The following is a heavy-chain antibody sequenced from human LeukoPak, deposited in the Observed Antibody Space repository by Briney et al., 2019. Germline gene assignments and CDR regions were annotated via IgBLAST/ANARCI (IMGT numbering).Heavy chain of an antibody. Sequence: GGSLRLSCAASGFTFSSYGMHWVRQAPGKGLEWVAVIWYDGSNKYYADSVKGRFTISRDNSKNALYLQMNSLRAEDTAVYYCAKDGDYGDYPLGYWGQGTLVTVSS. CDR1: GFTFSSYG. V-gene: IGHV3-33*06. CDR2: IWYDGSNK. CDR3: AKDGDYGDYPLGY. J-gene: IGHJ4*02. D-gene: IGHD4-17*01.